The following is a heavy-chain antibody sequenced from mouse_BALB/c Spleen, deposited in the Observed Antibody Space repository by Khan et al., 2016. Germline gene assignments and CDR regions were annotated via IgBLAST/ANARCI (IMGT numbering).Heavy chain of an antibody. CDR3: ARYGNYRYFDV. J-gene: IGHJ1*01. Sequence: EVQLQESGPGLVKPSQSLSLTCTVTGYSITSDYAWNWIRQFPGNKLEWLGYISYSGSTSYNPSLKSRISITRDTSKNQFFLHLNSVTTEDTATYYCARYGNYRYFDVWGAGTTVTVSS. CDR2: ISYSGST. CDR1: GYSITSDYA. D-gene: IGHD2-10*02. V-gene: IGHV3-2*02.